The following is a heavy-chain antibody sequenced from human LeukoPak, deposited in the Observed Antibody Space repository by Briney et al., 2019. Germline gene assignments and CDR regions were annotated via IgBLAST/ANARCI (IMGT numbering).Heavy chain of an antibody. CDR1: GGSISSSSYY. D-gene: IGHD3-10*01. V-gene: IGHV4-39*01. J-gene: IGHJ6*03. Sequence: PSETLSLTCTVSGGSISSSSYYWGWIRQPPGKGLEWIGNIYYSGSTYCNPSLKSRVTISVDTSKNQFSLKLSAVTAADTAVYYCASVRRGFGESSKYYSYYYMDVWGNGTTVTVSS. CDR3: ASVRRGFGESSKYYSYYYMDV. CDR2: IYYSGST.